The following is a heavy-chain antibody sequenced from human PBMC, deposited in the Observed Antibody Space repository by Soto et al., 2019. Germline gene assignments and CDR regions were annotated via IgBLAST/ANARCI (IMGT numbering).Heavy chain of an antibody. J-gene: IGHJ4*02. Sequence: ASVKVSCKASGYTFTSYAMHWVRQAPGQRLEWMGWINAGNGNTKYSQKFQGRVTITRDTSASTAYMELISLSSEDTAVYYCAGDFCGSWYAEWGQGTLVTVSS. CDR2: INAGNGNT. CDR1: GYTFTSYA. D-gene: IGHD2-15*01. V-gene: IGHV1-3*01. CDR3: AGDFCGSWYAE.